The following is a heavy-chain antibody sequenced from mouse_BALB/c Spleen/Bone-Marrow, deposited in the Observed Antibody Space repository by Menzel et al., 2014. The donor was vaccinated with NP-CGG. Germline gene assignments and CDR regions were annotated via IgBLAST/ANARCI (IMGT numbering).Heavy chain of an antibody. CDR2: IDPANGNT. J-gene: IGHJ4*01. Sequence: LVESGAELVKPGAPVKLSCTASGFNIKDTYMHWVKQRPEQGLEWIGRIDPANGNTKYDPKSQGKATITADTSSNTAYLQLSSLTSEDTAVYYCARRGYYGNYYYAMDYWGQGTSVTVSS. CDR3: ARRGYYGNYYYAMDY. V-gene: IGHV14-3*02. CDR1: GFNIKDTY. D-gene: IGHD2-1*01.